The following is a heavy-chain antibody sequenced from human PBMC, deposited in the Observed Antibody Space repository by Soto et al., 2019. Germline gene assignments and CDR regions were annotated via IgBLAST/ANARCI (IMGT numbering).Heavy chain of an antibody. Sequence: SETLSLTCTVSGDSISSYYWSWIRQPPGKGLEWIGYIHYSGSTNYNPSLKSRVTISVDTSKNQFSLRLSSVTAADTAVYYCARVGPLADYYYYGLDVWGQGTTVTVSS. V-gene: IGHV4-59*08. J-gene: IGHJ6*02. CDR2: IHYSGST. CDR1: GDSISSYY. D-gene: IGHD3-16*01. CDR3: ARVGPLADYYYYGLDV.